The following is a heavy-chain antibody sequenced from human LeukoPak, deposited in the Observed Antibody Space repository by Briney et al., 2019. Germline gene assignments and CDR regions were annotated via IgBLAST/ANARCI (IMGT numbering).Heavy chain of an antibody. J-gene: IGHJ4*02. Sequence: GSLRLSCAASGFTFRNYGMNWVRQAPGKGLEWVALIWYDGSRDYYVDFVKGRFTVSRDNSKNTLYLQMKNLRAEDTAVYYCARGFRRTMSAAYYGGKGYYFDYWGQGTLVTVSS. CDR1: GFTFRNYG. CDR3: ARGFRRTMSAAYYGGKGYYFDY. CDR2: IWYDGSRD. V-gene: IGHV3-33*01. D-gene: IGHD4-23*01.